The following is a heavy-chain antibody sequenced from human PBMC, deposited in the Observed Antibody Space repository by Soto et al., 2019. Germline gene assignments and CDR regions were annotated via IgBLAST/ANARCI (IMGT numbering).Heavy chain of an antibody. CDR3: AHPRGYGVFDAYDI. Sequence: GGSLRLSCAASGFTFSSHAMSWVRQAPGEGLEWVSVITDSGDDTLSADSVKGRFTISRDNSMNALYLQMNSLRIEDTAVYYCAHPRGYGVFDAYDIWGQGTMVTV. CDR2: ITDSGDDT. V-gene: IGHV3-23*01. D-gene: IGHD4-17*01. J-gene: IGHJ3*02. CDR1: GFTFSSHA.